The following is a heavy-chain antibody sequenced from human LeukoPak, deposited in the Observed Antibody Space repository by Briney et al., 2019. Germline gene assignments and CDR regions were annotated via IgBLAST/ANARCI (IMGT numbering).Heavy chain of an antibody. CDR1: GFTFSSYS. CDR2: ISSSSSTI. V-gene: IGHV3-48*01. D-gene: IGHD3-22*01. Sequence: PGGSLRLSCAASGFTFSSYSMNWVRQAPGKGLEWVSYISSSSSTIYYADSVKGRFTTSRDNAKNSLYLQMNSLRAEDTAVYYCARDLDDSSGYYSDDAFDIWGQGTMVTVSS. J-gene: IGHJ3*02. CDR3: ARDLDDSSGYYSDDAFDI.